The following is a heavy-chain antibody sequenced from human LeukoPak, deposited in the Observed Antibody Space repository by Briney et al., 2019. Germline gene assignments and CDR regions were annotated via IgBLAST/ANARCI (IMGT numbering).Heavy chain of an antibody. V-gene: IGHV4-34*01. CDR1: GGSFNNYY. J-gene: IGHJ4*02. CDR3: ARGFSH. CDR2: ISHSGST. Sequence: SETLSLTCAVYGGSFNNYYWSWLRQPPGKGLEWIGEISHSGSTNYNPSLKSRVTVSLDTSKNQFSLKLGPVTAADTAVYYCARGFSHWGQGTLVTVSS.